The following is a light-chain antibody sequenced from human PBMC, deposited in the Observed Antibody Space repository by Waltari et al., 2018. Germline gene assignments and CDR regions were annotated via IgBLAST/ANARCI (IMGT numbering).Light chain of an antibody. CDR2: GAS. CDR1: QSVSSS. V-gene: IGKV3D-15*01. J-gene: IGKJ1*01. CDR3: LQRSNWPRT. Sequence: ELVMTQSLATLSLSPGERATLSCRASQSVSSSLAWYPQKPGQAPRLLSYGASSRATGVPDRFSGSGSGTDFTLTISSLEPEDVGVYYWLQRSNWPRTFGQGTKVESK.